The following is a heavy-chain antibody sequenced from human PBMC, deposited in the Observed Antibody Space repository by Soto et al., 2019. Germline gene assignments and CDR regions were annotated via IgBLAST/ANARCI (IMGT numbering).Heavy chain of an antibody. CDR2: ITGSGGNT. CDR3: AKRGGSDYATWTFDH. Sequence: EVQLLESGGGLLQPGGSLRLSCAASGFTFRSYAMSWVRQAPGKGLEWVSGITGSGGNTYYADSVKGRFTISRDNSKDTLYLPVNSLRAEDTAIYYCAKRGGSDYATWTFDHWGQGTRVTVSS. CDR1: GFTFRSYA. D-gene: IGHD5-12*01. V-gene: IGHV3-23*01. J-gene: IGHJ4*02.